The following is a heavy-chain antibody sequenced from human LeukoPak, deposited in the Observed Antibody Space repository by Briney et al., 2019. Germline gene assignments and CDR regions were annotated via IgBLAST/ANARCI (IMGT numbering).Heavy chain of an antibody. Sequence: SETLSLTCAVYGGSFSGYYWSWIRQPPGKGLEWIGEINHSGSTNYNPSLKSRVTISVDTSKYQFSLKLSSVTAADTAVYYCGKGKYNWFDPWGQGTLVTVSS. CDR3: GKGKYNWFDP. CDR1: GGSFSGYY. V-gene: IGHV4-34*01. J-gene: IGHJ5*02. CDR2: INHSGST.